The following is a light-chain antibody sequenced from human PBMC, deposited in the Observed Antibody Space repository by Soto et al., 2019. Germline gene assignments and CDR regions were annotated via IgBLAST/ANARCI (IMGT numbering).Light chain of an antibody. J-gene: IGKJ2*01. Sequence: EIVLTQSPGTLSLSPGERATLSCRASQSVSSSYLAWYQHKPGQAPRLLIYGASSRATGIPDRFSGSGSGPDFTLSISRLEPEDFAVYYCQQYGRAPHTFGQGTKLEIK. CDR2: GAS. V-gene: IGKV3-20*01. CDR3: QQYGRAPHT. CDR1: QSVSSSY.